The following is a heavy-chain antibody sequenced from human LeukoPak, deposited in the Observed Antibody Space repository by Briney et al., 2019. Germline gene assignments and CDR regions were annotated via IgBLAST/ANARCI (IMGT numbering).Heavy chain of an antibody. CDR1: GGTFSSDA. CDR2: IIPIFDTS. V-gene: IGHV1-69*01. CDR3: ARENTLGLRGLRY. J-gene: IGHJ4*02. Sequence: GSSPKVSCKASGGTFSSDAITWVRQAPGQGLEWMGGIIPIFDTSDYAQKFLGRVTITADDSTSTIYMELTTLRPEDTAVYFCARENTLGLRGLRYWGQGTLVIVSS.